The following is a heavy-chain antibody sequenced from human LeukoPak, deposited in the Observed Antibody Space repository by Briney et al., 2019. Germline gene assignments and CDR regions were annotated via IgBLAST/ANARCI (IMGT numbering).Heavy chain of an antibody. CDR2: FDPEDGET. Sequence: ASVKVSCKVSGYTLTELSMHWVRQAPGKGLEWMGGFDPEDGETIYAQKFQGRVIMTEDTSTDTAYMELSSLRSEDTAVYYCATDLLQLLSGSYYFDYWGQGTLVTVSS. CDR3: ATDLLQLLSGSYYFDY. J-gene: IGHJ4*02. CDR1: GYTLTELS. D-gene: IGHD2-2*01. V-gene: IGHV1-24*01.